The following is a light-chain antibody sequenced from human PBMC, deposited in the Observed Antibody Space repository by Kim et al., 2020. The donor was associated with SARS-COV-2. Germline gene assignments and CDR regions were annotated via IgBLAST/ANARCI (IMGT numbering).Light chain of an antibody. Sequence: WSPGERATRSCRASQSVSRTLAWYHHRPGQSPSLLIWDALNRATGVPARFRASGSGTDFTLTISSLESEDFGVYYCQQYTDWPPATFGQGTKLEI. V-gene: IGKV3-11*01. CDR3: QQYTDWPPAT. CDR1: QSVSRT. CDR2: DAL. J-gene: IGKJ2*01.